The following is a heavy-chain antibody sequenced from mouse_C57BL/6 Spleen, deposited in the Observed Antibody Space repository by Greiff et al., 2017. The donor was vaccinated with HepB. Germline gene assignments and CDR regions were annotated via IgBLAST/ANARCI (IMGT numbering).Heavy chain of an antibody. CDR1: GYTFTSYW. V-gene: IGHV1-74*01. CDR2: IHPSDSDT. CDR3: AMPYYYGSSYWYFDV. D-gene: IGHD1-1*01. J-gene: IGHJ1*03. Sequence: QVQLQQPGAELVKPGASVKVSCKASGYTFTSYWMHWVKQRPGQGLEWIGRIHPSDSDTNYNQKFKGKATLTVDKSSSTAYMQLSSLTSEDSAVYYCAMPYYYGSSYWYFDVWGTGTTVTVSS.